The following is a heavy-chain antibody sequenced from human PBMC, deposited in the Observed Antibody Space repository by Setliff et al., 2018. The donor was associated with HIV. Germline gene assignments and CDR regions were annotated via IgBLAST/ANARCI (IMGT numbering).Heavy chain of an antibody. J-gene: IGHJ4*02. D-gene: IGHD2-21*02. CDR2: IFYSGSI. V-gene: IGHV4-39*01. CDR3: ARFSVVVTAPGY. CDR1: GDSMISRPYY. Sequence: PSETLSLTCTVSGDSMISRPYYWGWIRQSPGKGLEWIGNIFYSGSIYSNPSLKSRINLSIDTSKNQFSLKLTSVTAADTAVYYCARFSVVVTAPGYWGRGTLVTVS.